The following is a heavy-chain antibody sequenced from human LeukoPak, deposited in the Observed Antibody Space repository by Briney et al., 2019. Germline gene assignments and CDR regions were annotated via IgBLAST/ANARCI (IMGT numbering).Heavy chain of an antibody. CDR1: GDSISSGDYY. CDR3: AREDYYDSSGYYLDC. Sequence: SETLSLTCTVSGDSISSGDYYWSWIRQPAGKGLEWIGRISSSGSTNYNPSLKSRVTISVDTSKNQFSLKLSSVTAADTAVYYCAREDYYDSSGYYLDCWGQGTLVTVSS. J-gene: IGHJ4*02. D-gene: IGHD3-22*01. V-gene: IGHV4-61*02. CDR2: ISSSGST.